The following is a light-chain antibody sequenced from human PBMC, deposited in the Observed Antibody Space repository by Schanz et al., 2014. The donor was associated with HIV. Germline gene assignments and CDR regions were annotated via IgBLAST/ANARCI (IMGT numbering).Light chain of an antibody. CDR1: SSDVGSYSL. CDR2: DVS. Sequence: QSALTQPASVSGSPGQSITISCTGTSSDVGSYSLVSWYQQHPGKAPKLMIFDVSNRPSGVANRFSGSKSGNTASLTISGRQSEDEAFYYCGSFTTSSTWVFGGGTKLTVL. V-gene: IGLV2-14*02. CDR3: GSFTTSSTWV. J-gene: IGLJ3*02.